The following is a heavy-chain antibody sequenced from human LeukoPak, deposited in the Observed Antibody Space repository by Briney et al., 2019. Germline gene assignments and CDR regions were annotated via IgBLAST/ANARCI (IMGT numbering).Heavy chain of an antibody. CDR1: GFTFSNYA. V-gene: IGHV3-23*01. CDR3: AKGRGYCTGGSCYSDY. D-gene: IGHD2-15*01. J-gene: IGHJ4*02. CDR2: ISGSDGST. Sequence: DPGGSLRLSCTASGFTFSNYAMSWVRQAPGKGLEWVSTISGSDGSTYYADSVKGRFTISGDNSKNTLYLQMNSLRVEDTAIYYCAKGRGYCTGGSCYSDYWGQGTLVTVSS.